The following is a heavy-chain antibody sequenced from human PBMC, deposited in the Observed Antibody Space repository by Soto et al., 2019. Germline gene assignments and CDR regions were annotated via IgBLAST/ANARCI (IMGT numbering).Heavy chain of an antibody. CDR2: INPSGSST. D-gene: IGHD6-19*01. CDR3: ASPQMAGTDAFDI. V-gene: IGHV1-46*03. Sequence: ASVKVCCNASVYTFPSYNMHWVRQAPGQGLEWMGIINPSGSSTSYAQKFQGRVTMTRDTSTSTVYMELSSLRSEDTAVYYCASPQMAGTDAFDIWG. CDR1: VYTFPSYN. J-gene: IGHJ3*02.